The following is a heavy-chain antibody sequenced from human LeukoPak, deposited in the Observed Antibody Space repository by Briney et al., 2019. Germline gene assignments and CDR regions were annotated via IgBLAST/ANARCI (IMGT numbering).Heavy chain of an antibody. D-gene: IGHD3-10*01. CDR2: IIPIFGTA. J-gene: IGHJ6*04. CDR1: GGTFSSYA. Sequence: SVKVSCKASGGTFSSYAISWVRQAPGQGLERMGGIIPIFGTANYAQKFQGRVTITADESTSTAYMELSSLRSEDTAVYYCARGSITFSGSYYSDYYYGMDVWGKGTTVTVSS. V-gene: IGHV1-69*01. CDR3: ARGSITFSGSYYSDYYYGMDV.